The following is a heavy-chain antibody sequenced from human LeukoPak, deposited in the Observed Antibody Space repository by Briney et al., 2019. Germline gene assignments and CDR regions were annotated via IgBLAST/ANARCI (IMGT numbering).Heavy chain of an antibody. CDR1: GFTVSSNY. Sequence: MAGGSLRLSCAASGFTVSSNYMSWIRQPPGKGLEWIGEINHSGSTNYNPSLKSRVTISVDTSKNQFSLKLSSVTAADTAVYYCARHGPYDFWSGYSLIYYFDYWGQGTLVTVSS. CDR2: INHSGST. J-gene: IGHJ4*02. V-gene: IGHV4-34*01. CDR3: ARHGPYDFWSGYSLIYYFDY. D-gene: IGHD3-3*01.